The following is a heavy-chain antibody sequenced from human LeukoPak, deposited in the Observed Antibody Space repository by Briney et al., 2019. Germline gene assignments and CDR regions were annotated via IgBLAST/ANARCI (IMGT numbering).Heavy chain of an antibody. CDR1: GGSISSNNW. V-gene: IGHV4-4*02. J-gene: IGHJ3*02. CDR3: AKSNGYGLVDI. D-gene: IGHD5-18*01. CDR2: IYHSGST. Sequence: PSGTLSLTCAVSGGSISSNNWWNWVRPPPGKGLEWIGEIYHSGSTNYNPSLKSRVTISVDTSRNQFSLKLNSVTAADTAVYYCAKSNGYGLVDIWGQGTMVTVSS.